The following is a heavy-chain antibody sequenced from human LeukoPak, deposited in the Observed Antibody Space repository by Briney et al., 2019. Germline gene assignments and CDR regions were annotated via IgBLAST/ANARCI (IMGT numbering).Heavy chain of an antibody. CDR2: TYYRSKLYN. CDR1: GDSVSSNSAA. Sequence: SQTLSLTCAVSGDSVSSNSAAWNWIRQYPSRGLEWLGRTYYRSKLYNDYAVSVKSRITINPDTSKNLYSLQLNSVTPEDTAVYYCAREWLVATASNYDYVWGSYRYVIVYWGQGSLVNVSS. CDR3: AREWLVATASNYDYVWGSYRYVIVY. V-gene: IGHV6-1*01. D-gene: IGHD3-16*02. J-gene: IGHJ4*02.